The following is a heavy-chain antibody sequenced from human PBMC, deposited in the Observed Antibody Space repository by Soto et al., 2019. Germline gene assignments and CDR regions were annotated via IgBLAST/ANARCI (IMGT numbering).Heavy chain of an antibody. CDR3: ARTTAVPNTLRSRYFFDY. V-gene: IGHV4-61*01. J-gene: IGHJ4*02. CDR2: VYYSGTT. CDR1: GGSVSYKSYY. D-gene: IGHD4-17*01. Sequence: PSETRSRTWSVSGGSVSYKSYYWIWIRQPPGKRLEWIGYVYYSGTTNYNPSLKSRVTISVDLSKNRFSLRLSSVTTADTALYYCARTTAVPNTLRSRYFFDYWGQGTLVTVS.